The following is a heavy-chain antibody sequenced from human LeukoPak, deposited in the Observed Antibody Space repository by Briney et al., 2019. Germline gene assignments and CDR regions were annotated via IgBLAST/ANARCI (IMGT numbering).Heavy chain of an antibody. V-gene: IGHV4-4*07. CDR2: IYTSGST. D-gene: IGHD6-6*01. CDR3: ARDLVSLSWFDP. J-gene: IGHJ5*02. CDR1: GASISNYY. Sequence: SETLSLTCSVSGASISNYYWSWIRQPPGKGLEWIGRIYTSGSTNYNPSLKSRVTMSVDTSKNQFSLKLSSVTAADTAVYYCARDLVSLSWFDPWGQGTLVTVSS.